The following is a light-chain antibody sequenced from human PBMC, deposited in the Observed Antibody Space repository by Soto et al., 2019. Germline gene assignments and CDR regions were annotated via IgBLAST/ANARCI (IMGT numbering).Light chain of an antibody. J-gene: IGLJ2*01. CDR2: NNN. CDR1: SSNIGSNT. CDR3: AAWDDSPNGVL. Sequence: QSVLTQPPSASGTPGQRVTISCSGSSSNIGSNTVNWYLQLPGTAPKLLIYNNNQRPSGVPDRFSGSKSGTSASLAISGLQSEDEADYYCAAWDDSPNGVLFGGGTKLTVL. V-gene: IGLV1-44*01.